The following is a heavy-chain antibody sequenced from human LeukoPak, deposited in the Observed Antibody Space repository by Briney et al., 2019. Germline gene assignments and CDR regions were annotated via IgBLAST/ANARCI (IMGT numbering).Heavy chain of an antibody. J-gene: IGHJ4*02. D-gene: IGHD2-15*01. V-gene: IGHV4-59*01. Sequence: NPSETLSLTCTVSGGSISSYYWSWIRQPPGKGLEWIGYMYYSGSTNYNASLTNRVTISVDTSKNQFSLKLSSVTAADTAVYYCAREVGYCSGGSCYSYFDYWGQGTLVTVSS. CDR2: MYYSGST. CDR1: GGSISSYY. CDR3: AREVGYCSGGSCYSYFDY.